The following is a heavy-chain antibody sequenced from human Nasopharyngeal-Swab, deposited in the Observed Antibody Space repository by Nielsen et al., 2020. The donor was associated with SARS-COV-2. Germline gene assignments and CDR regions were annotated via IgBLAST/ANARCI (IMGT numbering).Heavy chain of an antibody. V-gene: IGHV3-7*01. CDR3: ARESIAVAGGGDY. Sequence: GSLKISCAASGFTFSSYWMSWVRQAPGKGLEWVANIKQDGSEKYYVDSVKGRFTISRDNAKNSLYLQMNSLRAEDTAVYYCARESIAVAGGGDYWGQGTLVTVSS. J-gene: IGHJ4*02. CDR2: IKQDGSEK. CDR1: GFTFSSYW. D-gene: IGHD6-19*01.